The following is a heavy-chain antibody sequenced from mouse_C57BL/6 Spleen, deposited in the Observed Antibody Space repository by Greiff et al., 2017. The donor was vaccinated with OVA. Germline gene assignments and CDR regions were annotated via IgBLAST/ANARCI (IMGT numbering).Heavy chain of an antibody. CDR3: AIYDWYFDV. CDR2: ISYSGST. V-gene: IGHV3-1*01. J-gene: IGHJ1*03. Sequence: EVNVEESGPGMVKPSQSLSLTCTVTGYSITSGYDWHWIRHFPGNKLEWMGYISYSGSTNYNPSLKSRISITHDTSKNHFFLKLNSVTTEDTATYYCAIYDWYFDVWGTGTTVTVSS. CDR1: GYSITSGYD. D-gene: IGHD2-12*01.